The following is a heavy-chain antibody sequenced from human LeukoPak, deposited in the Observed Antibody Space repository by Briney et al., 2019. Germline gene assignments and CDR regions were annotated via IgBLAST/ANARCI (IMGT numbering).Heavy chain of an antibody. CDR1: GYRFIGYW. V-gene: IGHV5-51*01. D-gene: IGHD2-15*01. J-gene: IGHJ4*02. CDR3: ARLGGYCSGGSCYSDFYFDY. Sequence: GESLKISCKASGYRFIGYWIGGVRQMPGKGLEWMGIIYPGDSDTRYSPSFQGQVTISANKSISTAYLKWSSLKASDTVMYYCARLGGYCSGGSCYSDFYFDYWGQGTLVTVSP. CDR2: IYPGDSDT.